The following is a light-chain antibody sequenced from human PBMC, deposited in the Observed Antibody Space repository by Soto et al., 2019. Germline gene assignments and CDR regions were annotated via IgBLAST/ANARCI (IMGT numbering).Light chain of an antibody. Sequence: QSALTQPRSGSVALGQSVTISCTGTSSDVGEYDYVSWYQHNPGKAPKLMIYDVNKRPSGVPVRFSGSKSGNKASLTISGLQAEDEADYYCCSYAGSNTFVLLGGGTKVTVL. J-gene: IGLJ2*01. CDR2: DVN. V-gene: IGLV2-11*01. CDR1: SSDVGEYDY. CDR3: CSYAGSNTFVL.